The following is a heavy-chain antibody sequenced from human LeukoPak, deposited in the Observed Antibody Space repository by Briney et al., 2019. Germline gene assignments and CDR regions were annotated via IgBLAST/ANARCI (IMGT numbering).Heavy chain of an antibody. V-gene: IGHV3-20*04. J-gene: IGHJ4*02. D-gene: IGHD3-10*01. CDR2: NNWNGGST. CDR1: GFFLNNYD. Sequence: GGSLRLSCAVSGFFLNNYDMTWVRQAPGKGLEWVSGNNWNGGSTGYADSVKGRFTISRDNAKNCLYLQMNSLRAEDTALYYCARTRTSGGYSASDYWGQGILVTVSS. CDR3: ARTRTSGGYSASDY.